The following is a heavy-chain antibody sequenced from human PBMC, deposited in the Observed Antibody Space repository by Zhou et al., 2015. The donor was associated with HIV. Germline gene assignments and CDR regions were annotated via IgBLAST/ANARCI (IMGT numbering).Heavy chain of an antibody. CDR2: TTGSGGGT. J-gene: IGHJ4*02. Sequence: LLESGGGLVQPGGSLRLSCAASGLTFSNYAMTWVRQAPGKRLEWVSGTTGSGGGTYYADPVKGRFTISRDNSKNTLYLQMNSLRAEDTAVYYCAQAGSGSYYFDYWGQGTLVTVSS. V-gene: IGHV3-23*01. CDR3: AQAGSGSYYFDY. D-gene: IGHD1-26*01. CDR1: GLTFSNYA.